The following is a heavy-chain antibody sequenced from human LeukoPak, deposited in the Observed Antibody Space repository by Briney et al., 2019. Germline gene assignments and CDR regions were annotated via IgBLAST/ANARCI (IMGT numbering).Heavy chain of an antibody. CDR2: ISAYNGNT. CDR1: GYTFTSYG. CDR3: ARDHEYSSSWVFDY. Sequence: ASVKVSCKASGYTFTSYGISWVRQAPGQGLEWMGWISAYNGNTNYAQKLQGRVTMTTDTSTSTTYMELRSLRSDDTAVYYCARDHEYSSSWVFDYWAREPWSPSPQ. V-gene: IGHV1-18*01. J-gene: IGHJ4*02. D-gene: IGHD6-13*01.